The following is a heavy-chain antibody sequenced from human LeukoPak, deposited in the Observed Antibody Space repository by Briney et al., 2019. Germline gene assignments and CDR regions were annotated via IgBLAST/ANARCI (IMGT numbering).Heavy chain of an antibody. CDR2: ISWDGGST. CDR1: GFTFDDYA. CDR3: ASYYDFWSGYPN. Sequence: GGSLRLSCAASGFTFDDYAMHWVRQAPGKGLEWVSLISWDGGSTYYADSGKGRFTISRDNSKNSLYLQMNSLRAEDTALYYCASYYDFWSGYPNWGQGTLVTVSS. D-gene: IGHD3-3*01. V-gene: IGHV3-43D*03. J-gene: IGHJ4*02.